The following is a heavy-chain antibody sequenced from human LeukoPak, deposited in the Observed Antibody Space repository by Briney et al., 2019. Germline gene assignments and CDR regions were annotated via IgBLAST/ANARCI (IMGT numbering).Heavy chain of an antibody. CDR2: ISYDGSNR. CDR1: GFTLSSHG. J-gene: IGHJ4*02. D-gene: IGHD4-17*01. V-gene: IGHV3-30*18. CDR3: AKPIMTTVTTLGLYFDY. Sequence: PGRSLRLSCAVSGFTLSSHGMHWVRQAPGKGLEWVAVISYDGSNRYYADSVKGRFTISRDNSKNTLYLQMNSLRAEDTAVYYCAKPIMTTVTTLGLYFDYWGQGALVTVFS.